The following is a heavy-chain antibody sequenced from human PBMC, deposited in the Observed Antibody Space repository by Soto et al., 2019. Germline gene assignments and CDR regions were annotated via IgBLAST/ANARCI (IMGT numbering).Heavy chain of an antibody. Sequence: EVQLVEPGGGLVQPGGSLRLSCVVSGFTVSTNYISWVRQAAGKGPEWVSSIYSNGNTHYAASVKGRFIISRDNSKNTLYLQMNSLRDEDTAVYYCARWAAHVDYWGQGTLVTVSS. CDR3: ARWAAHVDY. CDR1: GFTVSTNY. V-gene: IGHV3-66*01. D-gene: IGHD6-13*01. CDR2: IYSNGNT. J-gene: IGHJ4*02.